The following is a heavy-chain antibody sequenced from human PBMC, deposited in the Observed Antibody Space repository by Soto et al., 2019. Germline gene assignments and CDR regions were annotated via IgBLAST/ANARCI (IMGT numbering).Heavy chain of an antibody. Sequence: ASVKVSCKASGYTFTGYYMHWVRQAPGQGLEWMGWINPNSGGTKNSQKFQGRVTMTRDTSVTTFYMEVSWLRSEDTAVYYCARDWGQNSGYVWGQGTLVTVSS. CDR1: GYTFTGYY. CDR3: ARDWGQNSGYV. V-gene: IGHV1-2*02. J-gene: IGHJ4*02. D-gene: IGHD5-12*01. CDR2: INPNSGGT.